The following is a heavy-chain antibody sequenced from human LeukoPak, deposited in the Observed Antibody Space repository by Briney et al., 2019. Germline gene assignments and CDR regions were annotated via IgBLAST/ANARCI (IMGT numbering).Heavy chain of an antibody. D-gene: IGHD6-6*01. CDR1: GGSISSYY. Sequence: SETLSLTCTVSGGSISSYYWSWIRQPPGKGLEWIGYIYYSGSTNYNPSLKSRVTISVDTSKNQFSLKLSSVTAADTAVYYCARGAAPHIFRSSYMDVWGKGTTVTVSS. V-gene: IGHV4-59*01. CDR2: IYYSGST. CDR3: ARGAAPHIFRSSYMDV. J-gene: IGHJ6*03.